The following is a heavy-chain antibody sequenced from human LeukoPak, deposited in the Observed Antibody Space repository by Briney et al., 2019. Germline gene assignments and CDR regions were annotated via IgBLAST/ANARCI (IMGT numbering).Heavy chain of an antibody. Sequence: SETLSLTCTVSGVSISSYYWSWIRQPPGKGLEWIGYIYYSGSTNYNPSLYNPSLKSRVTISVDTSKNQFSLKLTSVTAADTAVYYCASGPYPAAGTDHQFDYWGQGTLVTDSS. CDR2: IYYSGST. J-gene: IGHJ4*02. CDR3: ASGPYPAAGTDHQFDY. D-gene: IGHD6-13*01. V-gene: IGHV4-59*01. CDR1: GVSISSYY.